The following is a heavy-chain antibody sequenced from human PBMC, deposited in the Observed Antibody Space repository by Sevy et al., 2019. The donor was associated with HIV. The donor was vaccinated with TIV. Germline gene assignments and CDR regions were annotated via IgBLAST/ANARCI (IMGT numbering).Heavy chain of an antibody. CDR3: ITDPAYRGYDEEVINYYFYGMDV. Sequence: GGSLRLSCTASGFTFSSAWMSWVRQAPGKGLEWVGRIKSEFDGGAIDYAAPVKGRFSISREDSKTTAYLQMNSLKTDDTAVYYCITDPAYRGYDEEVINYYFYGMDVWGQGTTVTVSS. D-gene: IGHD5-12*01. CDR2: IKSEFDGGAI. V-gene: IGHV3-15*01. J-gene: IGHJ6*02. CDR1: GFTFSSAW.